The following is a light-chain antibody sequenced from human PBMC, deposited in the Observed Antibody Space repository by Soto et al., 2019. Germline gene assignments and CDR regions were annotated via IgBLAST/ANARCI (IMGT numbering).Light chain of an antibody. CDR2: GAS. J-gene: IGKJ1*01. Sequence: DIQMTQSPSTLSASVGDRVTITCRASQSISTYLAWYQQKAGKAPKLLIYGASNLESGVPSRFSGSGSGTEFTLTISSLQPDDFATYYCQQYNSQWTFGQGTKVDIK. V-gene: IGKV1-5*01. CDR3: QQYNSQWT. CDR1: QSISTY.